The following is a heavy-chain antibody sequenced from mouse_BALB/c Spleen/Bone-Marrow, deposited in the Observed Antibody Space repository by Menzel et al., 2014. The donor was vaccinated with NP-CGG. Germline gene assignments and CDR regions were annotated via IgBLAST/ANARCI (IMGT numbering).Heavy chain of an antibody. J-gene: IGHJ4*01. CDR1: GYTFTNCW. V-gene: IGHV1-7*01. CDR2: INPSTGNT. D-gene: IGHD2-1*01. CDR3: ARGNYEAMDY. Sequence: VKLQESGAELAKPGASVKMSCKASGYTFTNCWMHWVKQRPGQGLEWIGYINPSTGNTEYNQKSKDKATLTAGKSSNTAFMQLSSLTSEDSAVYFCARGNYEAMDYWGQGTSVTVSS.